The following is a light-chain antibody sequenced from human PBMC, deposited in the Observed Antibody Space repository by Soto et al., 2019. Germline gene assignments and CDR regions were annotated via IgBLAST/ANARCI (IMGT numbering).Light chain of an antibody. V-gene: IGKV1-12*01. CDR2: AAS. J-gene: IGKJ4*01. CDR3: QQYYRYPLT. Sequence: DIQLTQSPSSVSASVGDRVTITCRASQDISIWVAWYQQKPGQPPKLLIYAASTLQSGVPSRFSGSGSGTDFTLTISCLQSEDFATYYCQQYYRYPLTLGGGTKV. CDR1: QDISIW.